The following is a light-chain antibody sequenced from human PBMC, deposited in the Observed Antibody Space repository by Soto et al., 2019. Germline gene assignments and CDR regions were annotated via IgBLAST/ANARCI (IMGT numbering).Light chain of an antibody. V-gene: IGKV3-20*01. CDR2: GTS. Sequence: EVVLTQSPGTLSLSPGESATLSCRASETISSNFLAWYQQKPGQAPRLLIFGTSTRATGIPDKFIGSGSGTDFTLTIRRLEPEDFAVYYCQQYGRSPFNVGPGTKVDIQ. CDR1: ETISSNF. CDR3: QQYGRSPFN. J-gene: IGKJ3*01.